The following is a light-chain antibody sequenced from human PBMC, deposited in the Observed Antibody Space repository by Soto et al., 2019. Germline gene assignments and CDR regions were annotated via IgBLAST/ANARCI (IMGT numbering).Light chain of an antibody. V-gene: IGKV1-12*01. CDR1: QGIGDR. Sequence: DIQMTQSPSSVSASVGDRVTLTCRASQGIGDRLAWYQQKPGKVPQLLIYFASTLGSGVPSRFSDSGSGTDFILTINTLQADDFATYYCLHTYSFPRTFGQGTKVEIK. CDR3: LHTYSFPRT. J-gene: IGKJ1*01. CDR2: FAS.